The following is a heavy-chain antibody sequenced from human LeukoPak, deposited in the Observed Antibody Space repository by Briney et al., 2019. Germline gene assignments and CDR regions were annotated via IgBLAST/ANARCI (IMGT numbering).Heavy chain of an antibody. D-gene: IGHD5-12*01. CDR2: IKEDGSER. CDR3: AKSYNGYESKPDY. Sequence: GGSLRLSCEGSAFIFSGHWMNWVRQTPGKGLEWVASIKEDGSERQYVDSVKGRFCISRDNTKGSLFLQLNSLRAEDTAVYYCAKSYNGYESKPDYWGQGTLVTVSS. V-gene: IGHV3-7*03. J-gene: IGHJ4*02. CDR1: AFIFSGHW.